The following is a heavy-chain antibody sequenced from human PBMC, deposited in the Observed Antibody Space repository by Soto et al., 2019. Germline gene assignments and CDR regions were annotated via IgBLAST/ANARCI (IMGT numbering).Heavy chain of an antibody. J-gene: IGHJ6*02. D-gene: IGHD5-18*01. V-gene: IGHV3-23*01. CDR2: ISGNGGTT. CDR1: GFSFSSYA. CDR3: AREYSYGYYYYYAMDV. Sequence: GGSLRLSCAASGFSFSSYAMSWVRQAPGKGLEWVSAISGNGGTTYYADSVKGRFTISRDNSKNTLYLQMNSLRAEDTAVYYCAREYSYGYYYYYAMDVWGQGTTVTVSS.